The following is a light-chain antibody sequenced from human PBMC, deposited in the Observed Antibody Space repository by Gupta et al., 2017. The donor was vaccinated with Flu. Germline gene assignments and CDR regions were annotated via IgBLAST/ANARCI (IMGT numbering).Light chain of an antibody. J-gene: IGLJ2*01. Sequence: VLTQPPSVSVAPGRTAKITCGGDNIGRKSVHWYQQKPGQAPVVVVYDDSDRPSGIPERFSGSNSGNTATLTISTVEAGDEAEYYCQVWHISSDHLRVFGGGTKLTVL. CDR1: NIGRKS. CDR2: DDS. V-gene: IGLV3-21*02. CDR3: QVWHISSDHLRV.